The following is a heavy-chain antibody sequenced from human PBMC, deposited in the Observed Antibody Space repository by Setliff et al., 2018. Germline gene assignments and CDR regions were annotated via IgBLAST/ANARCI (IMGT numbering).Heavy chain of an antibody. CDR1: GGSISSGSYY. V-gene: IGHV4-61*02. CDR3: ARDVRYYYGSGSYYNDWFDP. J-gene: IGHJ5*02. D-gene: IGHD3-10*01. Sequence: SETLSLTCTVSGGSISSGSYYWSWIRQPAGKGLEWIGRIYTSGSTNYNPSLKSRVTISVDTSKNQSSLKLSSVTAADTAVYYCARDVRYYYGSGSYYNDWFDPWGQGTLVTVSS. CDR2: IYTSGST.